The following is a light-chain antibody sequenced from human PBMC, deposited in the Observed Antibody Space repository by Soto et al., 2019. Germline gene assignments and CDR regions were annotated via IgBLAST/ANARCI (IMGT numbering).Light chain of an antibody. J-gene: IGKJ5*01. CDR3: QEYEGAPTVT. V-gene: IGKV3-20*01. CDR1: QSVSNNY. CDR2: GAS. Sequence: IVLSQSPGTLSLSQGERATLLCRASQSVSNNYLAWYQQKPCQAHRILIYGASNRATGIPDRFSGRVSGRDFTLTIRGLEPEDFAVYYGQEYEGAPTVTFGLWTRVEIK.